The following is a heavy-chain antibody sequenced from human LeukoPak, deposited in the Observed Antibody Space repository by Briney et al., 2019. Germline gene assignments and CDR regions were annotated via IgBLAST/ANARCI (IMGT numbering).Heavy chain of an antibody. D-gene: IGHD3-10*01. CDR3: ASSYGSGSSTYYYYGLDA. CDR2: IIPIFGIA. CDR1: GGTFSSYA. Sequence: ASVKVSCKASGGTFSSYAIGWVRQAPGQGLEWMGRIIPIFGIANYAQKFQGRVTITADKSTSTAYMELSSLRSEDTAVYYCASSYGSGSSTYYYYGLDAWGQGTTVTVSS. J-gene: IGHJ6*02. V-gene: IGHV1-69*04.